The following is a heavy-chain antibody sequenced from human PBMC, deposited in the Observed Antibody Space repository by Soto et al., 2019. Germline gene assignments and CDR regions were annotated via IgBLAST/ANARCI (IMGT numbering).Heavy chain of an antibody. Sequence: EVQLLESGGGLVQPGGSLRLSCAASGFTFSSYAMSWVRQAPGKGLEWVPAMSGSGGSTYYADYVKGRFTIYRDNSKNTLHLQMNSLRDEDTAVYYCANPRGYSYGYQNGFEPWGQGTLVTVSS. D-gene: IGHD5-18*01. CDR3: ANPRGYSYGYQNGFEP. CDR1: GFTFSSYA. J-gene: IGHJ5*02. CDR2: MSGSGGST. V-gene: IGHV3-23*01.